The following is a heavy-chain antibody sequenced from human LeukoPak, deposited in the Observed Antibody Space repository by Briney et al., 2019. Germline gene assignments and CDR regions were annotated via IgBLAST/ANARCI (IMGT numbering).Heavy chain of an antibody. V-gene: IGHV3-23*01. CDR1: GFTFSSFA. J-gene: IGHJ1*01. D-gene: IGHD6-13*01. Sequence: GGSLTLACVASGFTFSSFAMTWVRQAPGKGLEWVSAISGGSTSTYYTDSVKGRFNISRDNSNNTLFLQMNSLRAEDTAVYYCAKNCAAGTEYFQHWGQGTLVTVSS. CDR3: AKNCAAGTEYFQH. CDR2: ISGGSTST.